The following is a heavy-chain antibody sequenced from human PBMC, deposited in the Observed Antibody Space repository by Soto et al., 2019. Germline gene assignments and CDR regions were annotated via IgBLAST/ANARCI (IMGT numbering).Heavy chain of an antibody. CDR3: ARGLTYYDFWSGYFTIGTSYFDY. CDR1: GFTFSSYW. D-gene: IGHD3-3*01. CDR2: INSDGSST. J-gene: IGHJ4*02. Sequence: GGSLRLSCAAPGFTFSSYWMHWVRQAPGKGLEWVSRINSDGSSTSYADSVKGRFTISRDNAKNTLYLQMNSLRAEDTAVYYCARGLTYYDFWSGYFTIGTSYFDYWGQGTLVTVSS. V-gene: IGHV3-74*01.